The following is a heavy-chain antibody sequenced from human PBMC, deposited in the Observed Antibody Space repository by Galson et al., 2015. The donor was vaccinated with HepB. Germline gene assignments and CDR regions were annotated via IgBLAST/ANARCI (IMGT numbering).Heavy chain of an antibody. CDR2: IYTSGTT. D-gene: IGHD6-6*01. CDR3: AATRPEGLLDY. V-gene: IGHV4-4*07. J-gene: IGHJ4*02. CDR1: GGSISSYY. Sequence: SETLSLTCTVSGGSISSYYWSWIRQPAGKGLEWIGRIYTSGTTNYNPSLKSRVTMSVDTSKNQFSLRLSSVTAADTAVYYCAATRPEGLLDYWGQGTLVTVSS.